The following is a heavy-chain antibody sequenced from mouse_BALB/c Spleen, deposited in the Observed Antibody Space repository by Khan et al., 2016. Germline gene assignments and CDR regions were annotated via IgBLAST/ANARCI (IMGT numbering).Heavy chain of an antibody. CDR2: IYPGDGDT. V-gene: IGHV1-87*01. J-gene: IGHJ2*01. D-gene: IGHD1-1*01. CDR1: GYTFTSYW. CDR3: ASYYGSSYDYFDY. Sequence: QVQLKQPGAELARPGASVKLSCKASGYTFTSYWMQWVKQRPGQGLEWIGAIYPGDGDTRYTQKFKGKATLTADKSSSTAYMQLSSLASEDSAVYYCASYYGSSYDYFDYWGQGTTLTVSS.